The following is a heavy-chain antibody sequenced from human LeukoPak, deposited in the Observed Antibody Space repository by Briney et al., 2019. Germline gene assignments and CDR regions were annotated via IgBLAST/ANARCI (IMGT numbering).Heavy chain of an antibody. Sequence: PSETLSLTCTVSGFSISSSSYYWGWIRQPPGKGLEWIGSIYYSGITYYNPSLKSRVTISVDTSKNQFSLKLSSVTAADTAVYYCNWNDGYWGQGTLVTVSS. V-gene: IGHV4-39*01. J-gene: IGHJ4*02. CDR1: GFSISSSSYY. D-gene: IGHD1-1*01. CDR2: IYYSGIT. CDR3: NWNDGY.